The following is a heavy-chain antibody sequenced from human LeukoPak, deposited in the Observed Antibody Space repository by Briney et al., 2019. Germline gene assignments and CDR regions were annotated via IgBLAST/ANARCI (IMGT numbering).Heavy chain of an antibody. Sequence: GGSLRLSCPASGFTFSSYAMSWVRQAPGKGLEWVSAISGSGGNTYYADSVKGRFTISRDYSKNTLYLQMNSLRAEDTAIYYCAKDEGRQQLVDFDYWGQGTLVTVSS. J-gene: IGHJ4*02. V-gene: IGHV3-23*01. D-gene: IGHD6-13*01. CDR3: AKDEGRQQLVDFDY. CDR2: ISGSGGNT. CDR1: GFTFSSYA.